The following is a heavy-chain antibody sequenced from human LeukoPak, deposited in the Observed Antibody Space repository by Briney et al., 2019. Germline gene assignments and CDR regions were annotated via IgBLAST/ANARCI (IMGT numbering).Heavy chain of an antibody. CDR1: GYTFTSYY. D-gene: IGHD3-22*01. CDR2: INPSGGST. J-gene: IGHJ4*02. Sequence: ASVKVSRKASGYTFTSYYMHWVRQAPGQGLEWMGIINPSGGSTSYAQKFQGKVTMTRDTSTSTVYMELSSLRSEDTAVYYCASAYYYDSSGYHPFDYWGQGTLVTVSS. CDR3: ASAYYYDSSGYHPFDY. V-gene: IGHV1-46*01.